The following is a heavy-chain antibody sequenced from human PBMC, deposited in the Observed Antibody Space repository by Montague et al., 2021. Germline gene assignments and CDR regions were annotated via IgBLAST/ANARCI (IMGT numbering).Heavy chain of an antibody. CDR1: GDFISSYTW. CDR3: ARHGDDEWQQMAF. CDR2: IFHSGSA. D-gene: IGHD6-13*01. J-gene: IGHJ4*02. Sequence: SETLSLTCAVSGDFISSYTWCSLVRQPPKKVLELIGEIFHSGSANYNPSLRSRITISVDKSKNESSLHLNSVTPADTAVYYCARHGDDEWQQMAFWGQGTMVVVSS. V-gene: IGHV4-4*02.